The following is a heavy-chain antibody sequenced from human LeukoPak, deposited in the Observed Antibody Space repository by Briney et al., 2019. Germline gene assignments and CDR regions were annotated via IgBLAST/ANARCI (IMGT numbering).Heavy chain of an antibody. J-gene: IGHJ3*02. CDR3: AKDGGGGPFDAFDI. D-gene: IGHD2-15*01. V-gene: IGHV3-30*18. Sequence: GGSLRLSCAASGFTFSSYTMNWVRQAPGKGLEWVAVISYDGSNKYYADSVKGRFTISRDNSKNTLYLQMNSLRAEDTAVYYCAKDGGGGPFDAFDIWGQGTMVTVSS. CDR1: GFTFSSYT. CDR2: ISYDGSNK.